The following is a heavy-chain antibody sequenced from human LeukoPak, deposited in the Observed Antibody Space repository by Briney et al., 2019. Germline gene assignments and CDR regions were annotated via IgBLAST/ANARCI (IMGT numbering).Heavy chain of an antibody. D-gene: IGHD3-22*01. CDR1: GFTFSSYW. CDR3: ARDVSHYDSSGAFDI. V-gene: IGHV3-7*01. J-gene: IGHJ3*02. CDR2: IKQDGSEK. Sequence: GGSLRLSCAASGFTFSSYWMSWVRQAPGKGLEWVANIKQDGSEKYYVDSVKGRFTISRDNAKNSLYLQMNSLRAEDTAAYYCARDVSHYDSSGAFDIWGQGTMVTVSS.